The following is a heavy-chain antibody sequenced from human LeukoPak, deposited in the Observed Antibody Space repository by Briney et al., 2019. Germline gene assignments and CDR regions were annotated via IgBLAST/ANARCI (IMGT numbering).Heavy chain of an antibody. V-gene: IGHV4-59*08. D-gene: IGHD3-22*01. J-gene: IGHJ4*02. CDR2: IYYSGST. CDR1: GGSISSYY. CDR3: ARGLYYYDSSGYYIFDY. Sequence: SETLSLTCTVSGGSISSYYWSWIRQPPGKGLEWIGYIYYSGSTNYNPSLKSRVTISVDTSKNQFSLKLSSVTAADTAVYYCARGLYYYDSSGYYIFDYWGQGTLVTVSP.